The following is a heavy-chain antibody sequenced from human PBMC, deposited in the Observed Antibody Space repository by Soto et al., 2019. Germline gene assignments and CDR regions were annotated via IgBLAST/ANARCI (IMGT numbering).Heavy chain of an antibody. Sequence: VGSVRLSCAASGFSFSSYGMHWVRQAPAKGLEWVAFISHDGSNDYYADSVKGRYTISRDNSKNTVYLQMNSLRVEDTAVYYCATDANEYLWEYYFDFWGQGTLVTVSS. J-gene: IGHJ4*02. CDR1: GFSFSSYG. V-gene: IGHV3-30*03. CDR2: ISHDGSND. CDR3: ATDANEYLWEYYFDF. D-gene: IGHD3-16*01.